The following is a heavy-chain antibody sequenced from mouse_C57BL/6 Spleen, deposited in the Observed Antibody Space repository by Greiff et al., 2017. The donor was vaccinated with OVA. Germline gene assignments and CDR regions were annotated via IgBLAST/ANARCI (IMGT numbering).Heavy chain of an antibody. V-gene: IGHV1-80*01. Sequence: VQLQESGAELVKPGASVKISCKASGYAFSSYWMNWVKQRPGKGLEWIGQIYPGDGDTNYNGKFKGKATLTADKSSSTAYMQLSSLTSEDSAVYFCARHYYGTFMDYWGQGTSVTVSS. J-gene: IGHJ4*01. CDR1: GYAFSSYW. CDR2: IYPGDGDT. D-gene: IGHD1-1*01. CDR3: ARHYYGTFMDY.